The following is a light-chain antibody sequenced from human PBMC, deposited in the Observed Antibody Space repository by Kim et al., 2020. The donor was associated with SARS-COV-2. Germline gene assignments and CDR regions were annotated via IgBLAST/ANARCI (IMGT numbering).Light chain of an antibody. CDR1: YSNIETND. CDR3: ETWDGRMAAVI. J-gene: IGLJ2*01. CDR2: DNH. V-gene: IGLV1-51*01. Sequence: QSVLTQPPSVSAAPGQKVTISCSGSYSNIETNDVSWYQQFPGSAPKLIIYDNHKRSSGIPDRFSGSKSGASATLGITGLQTGDEADYYCETWDGRMAAVIFGGGTQLTVL.